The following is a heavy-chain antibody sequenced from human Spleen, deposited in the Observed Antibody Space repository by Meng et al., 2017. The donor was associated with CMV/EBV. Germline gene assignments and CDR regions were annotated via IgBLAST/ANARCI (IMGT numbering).Heavy chain of an antibody. CDR1: GGSFSHYY. CDR2: INHSGST. D-gene: IGHD3-3*01. J-gene: IGHJ6*02. CDR3: ARGSRFLEWLLASYYYYGMDV. V-gene: IGHV4-34*01. Sequence: SETLSLTCAVYGGSFSHYYLTWIRQPPGKGLEWIGEINHSGSTNYNPSLKSRVTISVDTSENQFSLKLSSVTAADTAAYYCARGSRFLEWLLASYYYYGMDVWGQGTTVTVSS.